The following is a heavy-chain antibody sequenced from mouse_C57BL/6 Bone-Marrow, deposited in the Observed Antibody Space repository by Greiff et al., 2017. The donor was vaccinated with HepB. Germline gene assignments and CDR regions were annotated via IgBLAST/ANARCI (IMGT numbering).Heavy chain of an antibody. J-gene: IGHJ3*01. V-gene: IGHV5-9-1*02. Sequence: EVKLQESGEGLVKPGGSLKLSCAASGFTFSSYAMSWVRQTPEKRLEWVAYISSGGDYIYYADTVKGRFTISRDNARNTLYLQMSSLKSEDTAMYYCTRSLLCAWFAYWGQGTLVTVSA. CDR2: ISSGGDYI. D-gene: IGHD2-10*01. CDR1: GFTFSSYA. CDR3: TRSLLCAWFAY.